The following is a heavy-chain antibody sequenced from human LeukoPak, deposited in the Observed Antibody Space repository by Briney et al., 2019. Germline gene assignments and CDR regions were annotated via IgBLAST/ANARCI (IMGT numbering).Heavy chain of an antibody. J-gene: IGHJ4*02. CDR2: IYYSGST. Sequence: SETLSLTCTVSGGSISSYYWSWIRQPPGKGLEWIGTIYYSGSTKNNPSLKSRVTISVDTSKNQFSLKLSSVTAADTAVYYCARGSDTAMVTGVDYWGQGTLVTVSS. D-gene: IGHD5-18*01. V-gene: IGHV4-59*01. CDR1: GGSISSYY. CDR3: ARGSDTAMVTGVDY.